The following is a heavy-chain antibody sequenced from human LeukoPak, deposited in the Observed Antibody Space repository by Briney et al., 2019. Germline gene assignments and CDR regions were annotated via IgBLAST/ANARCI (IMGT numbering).Heavy chain of an antibody. CDR3: ARGLTIFGVVISDP. Sequence: PSETLSLTCAVYGVSFSGYYWSWVSHPPGRGLEWHGEINHSGSTYSDPSLKSPFTISVDTSKNQFSLKLSSVTAADTAVYYCARGLTIFGVVISDPWGQGTLVTVSS. CDR1: GVSFSGYY. J-gene: IGHJ5*02. V-gene: IGHV4-34*01. D-gene: IGHD3-3*01. CDR2: INHSGST.